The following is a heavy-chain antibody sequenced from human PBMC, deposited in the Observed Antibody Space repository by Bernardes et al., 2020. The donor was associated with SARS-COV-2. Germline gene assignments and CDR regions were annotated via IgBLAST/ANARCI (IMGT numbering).Heavy chain of an antibody. D-gene: IGHD6-19*01. V-gene: IGHV3-21*01. J-gene: IGHJ4*02. CDR2: ISSSSSYI. CDR3: ARDLRVAVAGTL. Sequence: GGSLRLSCAASGFTFSSYSMNWVRQAPGKGLEWVSSISSSSSYIYYADSVKGRFTISRDNAKNSLYLQMNSLRAEDTAVYYCARDLRVAVAGTLWGQGTLVTVSS. CDR1: GFTFSSYS.